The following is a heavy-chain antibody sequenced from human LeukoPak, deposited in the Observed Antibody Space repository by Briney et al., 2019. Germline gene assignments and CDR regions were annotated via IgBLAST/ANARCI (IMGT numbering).Heavy chain of an antibody. CDR2: ISGSGDST. Sequence: GGSLRLACAASGFTLRSYWMHWVRQAPGEGLEWVSAISGSGDSTYYADSVKGRFTISRDSSMETLYLQMNSLRAEDTATYFCAKRLSFGVAIGDFDYWGQGTLVTVSS. CDR1: GFTLRSYW. CDR3: AKRLSFGVAIGDFDY. J-gene: IGHJ4*02. V-gene: IGHV3-23*01. D-gene: IGHD3-3*01.